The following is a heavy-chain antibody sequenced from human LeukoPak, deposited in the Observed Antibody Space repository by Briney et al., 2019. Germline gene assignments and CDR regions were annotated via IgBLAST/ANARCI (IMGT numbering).Heavy chain of an antibody. V-gene: IGHV4-4*07. CDR1: GGSISSYY. CDR2: IYTSGST. CDR3: ARDRENSGRYYYYYMDV. Sequence: SVTLSLTCTVSGGSISSYYWSWIRQPAGKGLEWIGRIYTSGSTNYNPSLKSRVTMSVDTSKNQFSLKLSSVTAADTAVYYCARDRENSGRYYYYYMDVWGKGTTVTISS. D-gene: IGHD3-10*01. J-gene: IGHJ6*03.